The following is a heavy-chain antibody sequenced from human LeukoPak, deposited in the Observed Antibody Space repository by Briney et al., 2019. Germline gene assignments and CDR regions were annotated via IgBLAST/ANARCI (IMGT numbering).Heavy chain of an antibody. Sequence: ASVKVSCKASGYTFTSYAMHWVRQAPGQRLEWMGWINAGNGNTKYSQKFQGRVTITRDTSASTAYMELSSLRSEDTAVYHCARAGWWQLAYFDYWGQGTLVTVSS. CDR3: ARAGWWQLAYFDY. D-gene: IGHD2-15*01. CDR1: GYTFTSYA. CDR2: INAGNGNT. J-gene: IGHJ4*02. V-gene: IGHV1-3*01.